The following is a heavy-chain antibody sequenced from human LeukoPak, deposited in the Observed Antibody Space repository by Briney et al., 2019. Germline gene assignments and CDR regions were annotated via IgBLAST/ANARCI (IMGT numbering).Heavy chain of an antibody. CDR1: GFTFSSYA. CDR2: ISGSGGSA. CDR3: AKGQAGRLPVHNWFDP. Sequence: GSLRLSCAASGFTFSSYAMSWVRQAPGKGLEWVSAISGSGGSAYYADSVKGRFTISRDNSKNTLYLQMNSLRAEDTAVYYCAKGQAGRLPVHNWFDPWGQGTLVTVSS. J-gene: IGHJ5*02. D-gene: IGHD1-26*01. V-gene: IGHV3-23*01.